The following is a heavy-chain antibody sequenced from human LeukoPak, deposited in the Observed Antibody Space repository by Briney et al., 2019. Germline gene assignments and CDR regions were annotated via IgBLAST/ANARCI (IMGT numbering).Heavy chain of an antibody. CDR3: ASSNCSSTSCYKTTVDFFDY. V-gene: IGHV1-18*01. Sequence: GASVKVSCKASGYTFTSYGISWVRQAPGQGLEWMGWISAYNGNTNYAQKLQGRVTMTTDTSTSTAYMELRSLRSDDTAVYYCASSNCSSTSCYKTTVDFFDYWGQGTLVTVSS. D-gene: IGHD2-2*02. CDR1: GYTFTSYG. J-gene: IGHJ4*02. CDR2: ISAYNGNT.